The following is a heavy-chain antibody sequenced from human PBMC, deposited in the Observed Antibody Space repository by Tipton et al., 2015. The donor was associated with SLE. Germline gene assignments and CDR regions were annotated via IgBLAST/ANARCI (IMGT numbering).Heavy chain of an antibody. J-gene: IGHJ4*02. CDR2: INHSGST. V-gene: IGHV4-34*01. CDR3: ARSPSSSSWYVWFDY. D-gene: IGHD6-13*01. CDR1: GGSFSGYY. Sequence: TLSLTCAVYGGSFSGYYWSWIRQPPGKGLEWIGEINHSGSTYYNPSLKSRVTISVDTSKNQFSLKLSSVTAADTAVYYCARSPSSSSWYVWFDYWGQGTLVTVSS.